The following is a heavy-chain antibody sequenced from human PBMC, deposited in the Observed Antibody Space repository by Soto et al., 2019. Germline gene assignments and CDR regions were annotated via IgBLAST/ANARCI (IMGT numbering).Heavy chain of an antibody. CDR2: ITGSSSAT. J-gene: IGHJ4*02. Sequence: EVQLVESGGGLVQPGGSLRLSCAASGFSFNTYGMHWVRQAPGKGLEWLSYITGSSSATYYADSVKGRFTISRDNAKNSLYLQMNSLRDEDTAVYYCASPHRSSRWAYDFDYWGQGTRVTVSS. CDR1: GFSFNTYG. V-gene: IGHV3-48*02. D-gene: IGHD6-13*01. CDR3: ASPHRSSRWAYDFDY.